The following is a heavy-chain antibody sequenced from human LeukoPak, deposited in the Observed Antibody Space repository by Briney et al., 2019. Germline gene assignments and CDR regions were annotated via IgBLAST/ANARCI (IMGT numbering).Heavy chain of an antibody. CDR2: ISAYNGNT. Sequence: ASVKVSCKASGYTFTSYDINWVRQATGQGLEWMGWISAYNGNTNYAQKLQGRVTMTTDTSTSTAYMELRSLRSDDTAVYYCARDGVDTAMVLDPDAFDIWGQGTMVTVSS. D-gene: IGHD5-18*01. CDR1: GYTFTSYD. V-gene: IGHV1-18*01. CDR3: ARDGVDTAMVLDPDAFDI. J-gene: IGHJ3*02.